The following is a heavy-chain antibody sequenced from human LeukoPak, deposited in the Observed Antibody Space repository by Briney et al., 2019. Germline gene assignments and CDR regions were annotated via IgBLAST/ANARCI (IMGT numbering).Heavy chain of an antibody. CDR1: GFTFSSYW. CDR3: ARAHIVVVPAAIRPLDY. V-gene: IGHV3-74*01. CDR2: INSDGSST. J-gene: IGHJ4*02. Sequence: GGSLRLSCAASGFTFSSYWMDWVRQAPGKGLVWVSRINSDGSSTSYADSVKGRFTISRDNAKNTLFLQMNSLRAEDTAVYYCARAHIVVVPAAIRPLDYWGQGTLVTVSS. D-gene: IGHD2-2*02.